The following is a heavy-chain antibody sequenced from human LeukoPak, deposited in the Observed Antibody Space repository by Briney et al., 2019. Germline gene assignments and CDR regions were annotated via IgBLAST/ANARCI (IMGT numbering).Heavy chain of an antibody. CDR1: GFTFSGSA. J-gene: IGHJ5*02. CDR3: IRHSSAAWFDP. CDR2: IRSKANSYAT. Sequence: GGSLRLSCAASGFTFSGSAMHWVRQASGKGLEWVGRIRSKANSYATAYAASVKGRFTISRDDSKNTAYLQMNSLKTEDTAVYYCIRHSSAAWFDPWGQGTLVTVSS. D-gene: IGHD6-19*01. V-gene: IGHV3-73*01.